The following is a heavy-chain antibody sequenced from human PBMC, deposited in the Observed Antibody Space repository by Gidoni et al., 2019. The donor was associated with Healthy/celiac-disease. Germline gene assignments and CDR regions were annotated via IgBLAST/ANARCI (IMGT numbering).Heavy chain of an antibody. CDR1: GFTFGDSA. V-gene: IGHV3-49*05. J-gene: IGHJ4*02. Sequence: EVQLVESGGGLVKQGRSLRLSGTASGFTFGDSAMSWFRQAPVKGLEWVGFIRSKADGGTTEYASSVKGRFTISRYDSKSIAYLQMNSLKTEDTSVYYCTREEGPYSGCLYLDYWGQGTLVTVSS. CDR2: IRSKADGGTT. D-gene: IGHD6-19*01. CDR3: TREEGPYSGCLYLDY.